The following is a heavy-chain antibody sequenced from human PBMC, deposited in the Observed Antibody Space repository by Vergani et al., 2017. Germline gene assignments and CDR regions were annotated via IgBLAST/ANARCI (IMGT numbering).Heavy chain of an antibody. D-gene: IGHD2-2*02. CDR2: INPNSGGT. J-gene: IGHJ5*02. Sequence: QVQLVQSGAEVKKPGASVKVSCKASGYTFTGYYMHWVRQAPGQGLEWMGWINPNSGGTNYAQKFQGRVTMTRDTSISTAYMELSRLRSDDTAAYYCAREKHQLLYRGWFDPWGQGTLVTVSS. CDR1: GYTFTGYY. V-gene: IGHV1-2*02. CDR3: AREKHQLLYRGWFDP.